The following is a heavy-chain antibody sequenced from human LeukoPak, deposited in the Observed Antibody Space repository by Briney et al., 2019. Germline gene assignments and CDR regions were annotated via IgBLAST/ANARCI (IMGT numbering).Heavy chain of an antibody. D-gene: IGHD5-24*01. J-gene: IGHJ4*02. CDR3: ARGDGYNRYDF. Sequence: GESLNISCKGSGYTFTSYWIAWVRQLPGKGLEWMGTIYPGDSDTRYSPSFQGQVTISADKSISIAYLQWSSLKASDTAMYYCARGDGYNRYDFWGQGTLVTVSS. CDR2: IYPGDSDT. V-gene: IGHV5-51*01. CDR1: GYTFTSYW.